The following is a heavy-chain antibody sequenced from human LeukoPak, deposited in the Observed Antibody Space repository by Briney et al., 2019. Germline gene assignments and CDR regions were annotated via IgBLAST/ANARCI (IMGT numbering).Heavy chain of an antibody. D-gene: IGHD3-10*01. CDR2: IRYDGSNK. Sequence: PGGSLRLSCAASGFTFSSYGMHWVRQAPGKGLEWVAFIRYDGSNKYYADSVKGRFTISRDNSKNTLYLQMNSLRAEDTAVYYCAKDWAAGLLRFGEDNWFDPWGQGTLVTVSS. J-gene: IGHJ5*02. V-gene: IGHV3-30*02. CDR1: GFTFSSYG. CDR3: AKDWAAGLLRFGEDNWFDP.